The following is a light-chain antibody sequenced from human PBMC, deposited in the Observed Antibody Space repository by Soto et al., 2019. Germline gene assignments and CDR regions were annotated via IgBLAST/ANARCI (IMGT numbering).Light chain of an antibody. J-gene: IGLJ2*01. Sequence: QSALTQPASVSGSPGQSITISCTGTSSDVGGYNYVSWYQQHPGKAPKLMIYDVSNRSSGVSNRFSGSKSGNTASLTISGLQAEEEADYYCSSYTSSSTYVVFGGGTKVTVL. CDR1: SSDVGGYNY. V-gene: IGLV2-14*01. CDR3: SSYTSSSTYVV. CDR2: DVS.